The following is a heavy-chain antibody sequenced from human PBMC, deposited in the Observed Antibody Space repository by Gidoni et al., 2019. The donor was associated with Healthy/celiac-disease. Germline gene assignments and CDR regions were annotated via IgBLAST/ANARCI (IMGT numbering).Heavy chain of an antibody. D-gene: IGHD3-16*01. Sequence: EVQLLESGGGLVQPGGSLRLSCAASGFTFSSYAMGWVRQAPGKGLEWVSAISGSGGSTYYADSVKGRFTISRDNSKNTLYLQMNSLRAEDTAVYYCANMITAPGLSFDYWGQGTLVTVSS. CDR1: GFTFSSYA. CDR2: ISGSGGST. V-gene: IGHV3-23*01. J-gene: IGHJ4*02. CDR3: ANMITAPGLSFDY.